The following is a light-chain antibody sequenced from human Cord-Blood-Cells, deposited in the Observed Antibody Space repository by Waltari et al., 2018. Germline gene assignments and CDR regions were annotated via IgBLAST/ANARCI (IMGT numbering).Light chain of an antibody. Sequence: QSVLTQPPSVFGAPGQRVTISCTGSSSNIGAGYDVHWYQQLPGTAPKLLIYGNSNRPSGVPDRFSGSKSGTSASLAITGRQAEDEADYYCQSYDSSLSGWVFGGGTKLTVL. CDR2: GNS. CDR3: QSYDSSLSGWV. CDR1: SSNIGAGYD. V-gene: IGLV1-40*01. J-gene: IGLJ3*02.